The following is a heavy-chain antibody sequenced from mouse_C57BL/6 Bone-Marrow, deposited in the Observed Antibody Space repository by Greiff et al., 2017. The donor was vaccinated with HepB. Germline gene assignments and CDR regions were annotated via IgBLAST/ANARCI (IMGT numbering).Heavy chain of an antibody. CDR3: ARDYYGDY. CDR2: SRNKANDYTT. J-gene: IGHJ2*01. D-gene: IGHD2-1*01. Sequence: EVKLVESGGGLVQSGRSLRLSCATSGLTFSDFYMEWVRQAPGKGLEWIAASRNKANDYTTEYSASVKGRFIVSRDTSQSILYLQMNALRAEDTAIYYCARDYYGDYWGQGTTLTVSS. V-gene: IGHV7-1*01. CDR1: GLTFSDFY.